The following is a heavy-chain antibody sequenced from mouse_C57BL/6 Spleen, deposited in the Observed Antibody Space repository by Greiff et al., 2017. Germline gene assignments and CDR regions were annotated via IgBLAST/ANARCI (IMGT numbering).Heavy chain of an antibody. CDR3: ARYRGLRYGAMDY. Sequence: EVQLQQSGPELVKPGASVKISCKASGYTFTDYYMNWVKQSHGKSLEWIGDINPNNGGTSYTQKFKGKATLTVDKSSSTAYMERRSLTSEDSAVYYCARYRGLRYGAMDYWGQGTSVTVSS. D-gene: IGHD1-1*01. V-gene: IGHV1-26*01. CDR2: INPNNGGT. J-gene: IGHJ4*01. CDR1: GYTFTDYY.